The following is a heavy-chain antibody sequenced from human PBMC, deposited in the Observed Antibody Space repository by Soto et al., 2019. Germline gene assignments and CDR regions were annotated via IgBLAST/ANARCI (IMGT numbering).Heavy chain of an antibody. D-gene: IGHD2-8*01. J-gene: IGHJ4*02. Sequence: GASLTISCRVSVFNFCANAMSLVRQAPGKGLEWVSGLSNTGRRTSYADSVKGRFNISRDNSENTVYLQMNSLRAEDTAVYYCASRSATVLSLTYWGPGTQVTVSS. CDR3: ASRSATVLSLTY. V-gene: IGHV3-23*01. CDR2: LSNTGRRT. CDR1: VFNFCANA.